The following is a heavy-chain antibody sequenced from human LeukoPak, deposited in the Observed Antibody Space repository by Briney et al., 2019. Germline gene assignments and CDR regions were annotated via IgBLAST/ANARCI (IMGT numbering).Heavy chain of an antibody. CDR1: GGTFSSYA. Sequence: SVKVSCKASGGTFSSYAISWVRQAPGQGLEWMGRIIPVFGIANYAQKFQGRVTITADKSTSTAYMELSSLRSEDTAVYYCARDYSRYGDYVSFDYWGQGTLVTVSS. CDR3: ARDYSRYGDYVSFDY. D-gene: IGHD4-17*01. J-gene: IGHJ4*02. CDR2: IIPVFGIA. V-gene: IGHV1-69*04.